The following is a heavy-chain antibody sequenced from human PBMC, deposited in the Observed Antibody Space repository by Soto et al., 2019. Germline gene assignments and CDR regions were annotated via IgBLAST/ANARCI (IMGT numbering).Heavy chain of an antibody. CDR2: IYYSGST. V-gene: IGHV4-59*01. CDR3: ARGGPITMVRGPLGAFDI. J-gene: IGHJ3*02. Sequence: PSETPSLTCTVSGGSISSYYWSWIRQPPGKGLEWIGYIYYSGSTNYNPSLKSRVTISVDTSKNQFSLKLSSVTAADTAVYYCARGGPITMVRGPLGAFDIWGQGTMVTVSS. CDR1: GGSISSYY. D-gene: IGHD3-10*01.